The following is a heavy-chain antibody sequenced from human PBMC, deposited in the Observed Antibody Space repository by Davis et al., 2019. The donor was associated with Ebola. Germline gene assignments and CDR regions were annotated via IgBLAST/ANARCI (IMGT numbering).Heavy chain of an antibody. Sequence: GESLKISCAASGFTFTSYAMDWVRQAPGKGLEWVSYISSRGTNIYYADSVKGRFTISRDNAKNSLYLQMNSLRAEDTALYYCAKGAPSYDILTGYDWFDPWGQGTLVTVSS. CDR2: ISSRGTNI. CDR1: GFTFTSYA. CDR3: AKGAPSYDILTGYDWFDP. V-gene: IGHV3-48*04. D-gene: IGHD3-9*01. J-gene: IGHJ5*02.